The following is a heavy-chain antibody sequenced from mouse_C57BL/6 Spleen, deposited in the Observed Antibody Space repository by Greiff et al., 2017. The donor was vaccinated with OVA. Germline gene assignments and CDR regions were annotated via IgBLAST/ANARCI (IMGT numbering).Heavy chain of an antibody. CDR3: ARDLGGNYLDY. CDR2: INYDGSST. V-gene: IGHV5-16*01. D-gene: IGHD1-1*01. Sequence: EVKLVESEGGLVQPGSSMKLSCTASGFTFSDYYMAWVRQVPEKGLEWVANINYDGSSTYYLDSLKSRFIISRDNAKNILYLQMSSLKSEDTATYYCARDLGGNYLDYWGQGTTLTVSS. CDR1: GFTFSDYY. J-gene: IGHJ2*01.